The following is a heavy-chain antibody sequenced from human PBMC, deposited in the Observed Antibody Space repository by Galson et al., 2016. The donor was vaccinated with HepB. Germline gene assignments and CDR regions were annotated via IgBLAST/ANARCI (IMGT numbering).Heavy chain of an antibody. CDR3: AKDHRSRIAARRPLFDH. CDR1: GFIFSSYG. J-gene: IGHJ4*02. D-gene: IGHD6-6*01. CDR2: ISYDGSNK. V-gene: IGHV3-30*18. Sequence: SLRLSCAASGFIFSSYGMHWVRQAPGKGLEWVAVISYDGSNKYYGDSVKGRFTISRDNSKNTLYLQMNSLRAEDTAVYYCAKDHRSRIAARRPLFDHWGQGTLVTVSS.